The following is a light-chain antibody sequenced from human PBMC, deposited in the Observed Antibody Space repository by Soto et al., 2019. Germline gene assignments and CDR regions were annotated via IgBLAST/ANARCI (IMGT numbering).Light chain of an antibody. J-gene: IGKJ2*01. CDR1: QSLLYSSNNKNY. CDR2: WAS. CDR3: QQYYGTPYT. Sequence: DIVMTQSPDSLAVSLGERATLNCKSSQSLLYSSNNKNYLAWYQQKPGQPPKLLIYWASTRESGVPDRFSGSGSGTDFTLTISSLQAEDVAVYYCQQYYGTPYTFGQGTKLKIK. V-gene: IGKV4-1*01.